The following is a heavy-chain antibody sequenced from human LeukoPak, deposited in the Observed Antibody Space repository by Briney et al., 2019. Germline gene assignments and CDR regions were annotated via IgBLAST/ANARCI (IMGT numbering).Heavy chain of an antibody. J-gene: IGHJ4*02. CDR1: GYTFTSYY. CDR3: ARDPVIQLYTAWGFDY. Sequence: ASVKVSRKASGYTFTSYYMHWVRQAPGQGLEWMGIINPSGGSTSYAQKFQGRVTMTRDTSTSTVYMELSSLRSEDTAVYYCARDPVIQLYTAWGFDYWGQGTLVTVSS. D-gene: IGHD5-18*01. CDR2: INPSGGST. V-gene: IGHV1-46*01.